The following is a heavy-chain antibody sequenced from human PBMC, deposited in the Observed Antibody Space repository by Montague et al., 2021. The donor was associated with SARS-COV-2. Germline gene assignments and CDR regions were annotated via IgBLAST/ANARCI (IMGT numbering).Heavy chain of an antibody. V-gene: IGHV4-34*01. J-gene: IGHJ4*02. CDR3: ARWDPQTLTLIGLRGKSASDY. CDR1: GGSFSGYY. CDR2: INHSGTT. D-gene: IGHD4-23*01. Sequence: SETLSLTCAVYGGSFSGYYWTWIRQSPGKGLEWIAEINHSGTTNYNSNPSLRSRVTISVDTYKSQFSLKLSSVTAADTGVYYCARWDPQTLTLIGLRGKSASDYWGQGTLVTVSS.